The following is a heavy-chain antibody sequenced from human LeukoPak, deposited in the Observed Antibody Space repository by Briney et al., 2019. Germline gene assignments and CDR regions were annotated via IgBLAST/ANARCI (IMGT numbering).Heavy chain of an antibody. D-gene: IGHD3-10*02. CDR3: AELGITMIGGV. CDR2: IDSTSGYI. J-gene: IGHJ6*04. CDR1: GFNFNTYS. V-gene: IGHV3-21*01. Sequence: PGDSLRLSCAASGFNFNTYSMNWVRQAPGKRLEWVSSIDSTSGYIYYADAVKGRFTISRDNAKNSLYLQMNSLRAEDTAVYYCAELGITMIGGVWGKGTTVTISS.